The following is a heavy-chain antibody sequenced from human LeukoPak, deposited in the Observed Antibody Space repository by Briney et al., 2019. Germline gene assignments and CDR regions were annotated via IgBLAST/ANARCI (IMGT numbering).Heavy chain of an antibody. CDR1: GFTFSSYG. CDR3: AKGKGKLGAFQSDFDY. CDR2: IRYDGNNK. D-gene: IGHD1-26*01. J-gene: IGHJ4*02. Sequence: PGGSLRLSCAASGFTFSSYGMHWARQAPGKGLEWVAFIRYDGNNKYYADSVKGRFTISRDNSKNTLYLQMNSLRAEDTAVYYCAKGKGKLGAFQSDFDYWGQGTLVTVSS. V-gene: IGHV3-30*02.